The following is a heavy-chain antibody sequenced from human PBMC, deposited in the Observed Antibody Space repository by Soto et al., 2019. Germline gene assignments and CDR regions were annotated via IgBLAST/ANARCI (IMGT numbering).Heavy chain of an antibody. J-gene: IGHJ4*02. D-gene: IGHD2-8*02. Sequence: GESLKISCQASGYSFSNFWIAWVRQMPGEGLEWLGIIYPDDSDTRYSPSFLGQATISADKSIKTTYLQWSSLKASDTAIYCCASSVLVTSTMNYFDLWGQGTLVTVS. V-gene: IGHV5-51*01. CDR1: GYSFSNFW. CDR3: ASSVLVTSTMNYFDL. CDR2: IYPDDSDT.